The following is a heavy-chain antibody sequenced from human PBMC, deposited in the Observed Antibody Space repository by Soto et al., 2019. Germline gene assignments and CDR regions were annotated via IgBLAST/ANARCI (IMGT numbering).Heavy chain of an antibody. V-gene: IGHV3-23*01. Sequence: GGSLRLSCAASGFTFSTYAMSWVRQAPGKGLEWVSVIGEGGFSTQYAASVKGRFTISRDNSKNMLYLQMNSLRSDDTAVYYCARDSITRVSSDVPGMDVWGQGTTVTV. CDR1: GFTFSTYA. CDR3: ARDSITRVSSDVPGMDV. J-gene: IGHJ6*02. CDR2: IGEGGFST. D-gene: IGHD3-16*01.